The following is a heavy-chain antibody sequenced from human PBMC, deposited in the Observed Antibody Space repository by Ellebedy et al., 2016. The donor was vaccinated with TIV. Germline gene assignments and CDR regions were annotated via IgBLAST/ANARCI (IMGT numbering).Heavy chain of an antibody. J-gene: IGHJ4*02. Sequence: SETLSLXXTVSGGSISSGDYYWSWIRQPPGKGLEWIGEIYHSGSTNYNPSLKSRVTISVDTSKNQFSLKLSSVTAADTAVYYCARGPSAYGSEYFDYWGQGTLVTVSS. CDR3: ARGPSAYGSEYFDY. CDR2: IYHSGST. V-gene: IGHV4-30-4*01. D-gene: IGHD3-10*01. CDR1: GGSISSGDYY.